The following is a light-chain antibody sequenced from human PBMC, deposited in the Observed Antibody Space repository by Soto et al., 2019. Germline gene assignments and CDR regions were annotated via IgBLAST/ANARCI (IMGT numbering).Light chain of an antibody. CDR3: QQYNNLLRT. CDR2: GAS. V-gene: IGKV3-15*01. Sequence: IVWTQSPGTLTLSPGERATLSCRASQSVSSIYLAWYQQKPGQAPRLLIYGASTRATSIPARFSGSGSGTEYTLIITGLQSEDFAVYYCQQYNNLLRTFGQGTKVDIK. CDR1: QSVSSIY. J-gene: IGKJ1*01.